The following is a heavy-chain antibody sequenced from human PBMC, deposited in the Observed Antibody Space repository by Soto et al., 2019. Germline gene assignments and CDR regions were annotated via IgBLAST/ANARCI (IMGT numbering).Heavy chain of an antibody. CDR1: GYTFTSYG. V-gene: IGHV1-18*04. Sequence: ASVKVSCKASGYTFTSYGISWVRQAPGQGLEWMGWISAYNGNTNYAQKLQGRVTMTTDTSTSTAYMELRSLRSDDTAVYYCARDLRLLWFGETNYGMDVWGQGTTVTVSS. CDR3: ARDLRLLWFGETNYGMDV. D-gene: IGHD3-10*01. J-gene: IGHJ6*02. CDR2: ISAYNGNT.